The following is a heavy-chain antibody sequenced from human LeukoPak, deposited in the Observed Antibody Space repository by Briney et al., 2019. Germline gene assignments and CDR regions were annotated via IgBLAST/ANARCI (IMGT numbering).Heavy chain of an antibody. CDR2: INRDGSST. J-gene: IGHJ5*02. D-gene: IGHD2-15*01. Sequence: GGSLRLSCAASGFTFSSYWMHWVRQAPGKGLVWVSRINRDGSSTIHADSVKGRFSISRDNTKNILYLQMNSLRAEDTAIYYCARDDGGSCHPWGQGTLVTVSS. CDR1: GFTFSSYW. V-gene: IGHV3-74*01. CDR3: ARDDGGSCHP.